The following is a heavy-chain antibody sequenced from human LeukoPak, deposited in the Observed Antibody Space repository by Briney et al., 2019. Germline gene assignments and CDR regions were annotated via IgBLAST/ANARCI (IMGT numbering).Heavy chain of an antibody. CDR1: GGTFSSYA. J-gene: IGHJ4*02. CDR2: IIPIFGTA. CDR3: ARVDLWGQRDFRYY. Sequence: SVKVSCKASGGTFSSYAISWVRQAPGQGLEWMGGIIPIFGTANYAQKVQGRVTITPDESTSTAYMELSSLRSEDTAVYYCARVDLWGQRDFRYYWGQGTLVTVSS. D-gene: IGHD2/OR15-2a*01. V-gene: IGHV1-69*13.